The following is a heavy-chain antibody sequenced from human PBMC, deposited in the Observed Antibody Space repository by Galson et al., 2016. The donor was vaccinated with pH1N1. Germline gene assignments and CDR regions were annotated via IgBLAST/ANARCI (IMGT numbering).Heavy chain of an antibody. CDR3: ARQSIAARPVFFDF. Sequence: SVKVSCKASGFTFSNYGFSWVRQAPGQGLEWMAWISAFNGDTKYAHKVQDRLTVTTDSSTNTAYMELRSLRSDDTALYFYARQSIAARPVFFDFWGRGTQVTVSS. J-gene: IGHJ4*01. CDR2: ISAFNGDT. CDR1: GFTFSNYG. V-gene: IGHV1-18*01. D-gene: IGHD6-6*01.